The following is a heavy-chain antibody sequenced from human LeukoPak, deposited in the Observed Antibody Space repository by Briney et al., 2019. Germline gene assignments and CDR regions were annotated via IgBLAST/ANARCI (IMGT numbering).Heavy chain of an antibody. CDR1: GGSISTSSYS. V-gene: IGHV4-39*07. J-gene: IGHJ4*02. Sequence: SETLSLTCTVSGGSISTSSYSWGWIRQPPGKGLEWIGTIYYTGSTNYNPSLKSRVTMSVDASKNQFSLKLSSVTAADTAVYYCARDGLGSRPLDYWGQGTLVTVSS. CDR3: ARDGLGSRPLDY. D-gene: IGHD2-15*01. CDR2: IYYTGST.